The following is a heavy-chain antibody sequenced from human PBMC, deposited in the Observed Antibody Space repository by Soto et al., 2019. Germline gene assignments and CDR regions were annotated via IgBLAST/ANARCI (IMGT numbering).Heavy chain of an antibody. D-gene: IGHD2-2*01. CDR3: ARLYCSATSCYSVGAFDI. CDR2: IWFDGSDK. Sequence: LRLSCAASGFTFSSYGMHWVRQAPGKGLEWVALIWFDGSDKYYTESVKGRFTISRDNSKSTLYLQMNSLRAEDTALYYCARLYCSATSCYSVGAFDIRGPGSMVTVSS. J-gene: IGHJ3*02. V-gene: IGHV3-33*01. CDR1: GFTFSSYG.